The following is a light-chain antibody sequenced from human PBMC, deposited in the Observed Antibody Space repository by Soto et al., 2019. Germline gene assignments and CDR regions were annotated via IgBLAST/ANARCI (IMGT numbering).Light chain of an antibody. Sequence: EIVMTQSPATLSVSPGDRATLSCRASQSVSSSLAWYQQIPGQAPRLLIYDASTRATGIPARFGGSGSGTECTLTISSLPSEDFAVYYCQQYNNWPPLTFGGGTKVELK. CDR1: QSVSSS. CDR2: DAS. CDR3: QQYNNWPPLT. V-gene: IGKV3-15*01. J-gene: IGKJ4*01.